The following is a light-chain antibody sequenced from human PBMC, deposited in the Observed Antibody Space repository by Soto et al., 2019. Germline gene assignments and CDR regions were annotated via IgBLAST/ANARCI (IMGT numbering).Light chain of an antibody. CDR2: GAS. V-gene: IGKV3-15*01. CDR1: PSVNSN. J-gene: IGKJ1*01. CDR3: QQYNNWPPWT. Sequence: ELVLPQSPATLSVSPGERATLSCRASPSVNSNLAWYQQKPGQAPRLLLYGASTRAPGIPARFSGSGSGTEFTLTISSLQSADFAVYACQQYNNWPPWTFGQGTKVEIK.